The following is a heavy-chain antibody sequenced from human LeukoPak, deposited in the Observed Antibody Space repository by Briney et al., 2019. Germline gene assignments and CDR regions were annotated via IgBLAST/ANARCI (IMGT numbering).Heavy chain of an antibody. D-gene: IGHD1-1*01. J-gene: IGHJ4*02. CDR2: ISSSSSYT. V-gene: IGHV3-21*01. CDR1: GFTFSSYG. CDR3: AKAASGTWNEGSDY. Sequence: GGSLRLSCAASGFTFSSYGMNWVRQAPGRGLEWVSYISSSSSYTNYADSVKGRFTLSRDNAKNSLYPQKNTLRAEDRPVYHCAKAASGTWNEGSDYWGQGTLVTVSS.